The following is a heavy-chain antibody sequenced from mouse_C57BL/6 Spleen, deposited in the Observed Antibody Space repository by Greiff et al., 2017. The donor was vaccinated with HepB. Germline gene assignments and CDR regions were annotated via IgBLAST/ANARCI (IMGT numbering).Heavy chain of an antibody. J-gene: IGHJ1*03. V-gene: IGHV5-4*01. CDR3: ARGSWYFDV. CDR1: GFTFSSYA. Sequence: EVQGVESGGGLVKPGGSLKLSCAAPGFTFSSYAMSWVRQTPEKRLEWVATISDGGSYTYYPDNVKGRFTISRDNAKNNLYLQMSHLKSEDTAMYYCARGSWYFDVWGTGTTVTVSS. CDR2: ISDGGSYT.